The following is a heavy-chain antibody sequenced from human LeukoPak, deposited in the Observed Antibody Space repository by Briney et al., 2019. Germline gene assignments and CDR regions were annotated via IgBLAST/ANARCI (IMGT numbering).Heavy chain of an antibody. CDR3: ARDAEFCSGGSCYP. Sequence: SETLSLTCTVSGGSISSSTYYWGWIRQLPGKGLEWIGSISYNGYTNYNPSLKSRVTISVDTSKNQFYLKLNSVTAADTAVYYCARDAEFCSGGSCYPWGQGTLVTVSS. D-gene: IGHD2-15*01. CDR1: GGSISSSTYY. CDR2: ISYNGYT. V-gene: IGHV4-39*07. J-gene: IGHJ5*02.